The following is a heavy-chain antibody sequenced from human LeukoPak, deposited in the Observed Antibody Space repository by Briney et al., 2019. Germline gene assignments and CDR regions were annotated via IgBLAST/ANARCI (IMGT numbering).Heavy chain of an antibody. CDR1: GDSISRYY. D-gene: IGHD5-18*01. CDR2: MYSSGST. CDR3: ARPGVGSGRYGAFDI. J-gene: IGHJ3*02. V-gene: IGHV4-4*07. Sequence: SETLSLTCTVSGDSISRYYWSWIRQPAGKGLEWIGRMYSSGSTNYNPSLESRVTISVDTSKNQFSLKLSSVTAADTAVYYCARPGVGSGRYGAFDIWGQGTMVTVSS.